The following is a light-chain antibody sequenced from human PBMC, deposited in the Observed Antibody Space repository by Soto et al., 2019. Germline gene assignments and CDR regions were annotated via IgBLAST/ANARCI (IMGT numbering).Light chain of an antibody. Sequence: QLVLTQPPSASGTPGQRVSVSCSGSSSNIGSGTVNWYQQLPGAAPKLLIYTNNQRPSGVPDRFSGSKSGTSASLAISGLQSEDEADYYCAAWDDSLNGWVFGGGTKVTVL. CDR2: TNN. CDR3: AAWDDSLNGWV. CDR1: SSNIGSGT. V-gene: IGLV1-44*01. J-gene: IGLJ3*02.